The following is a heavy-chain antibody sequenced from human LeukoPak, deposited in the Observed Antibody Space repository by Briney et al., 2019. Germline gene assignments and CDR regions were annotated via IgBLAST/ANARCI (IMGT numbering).Heavy chain of an antibody. CDR2: IYTSGST. CDR1: GGSISSYY. Sequence: PSETLSLTCTVSGGSISSYYWSWIRQPAGKGLEWIGRIYTSGSTNYNPSLKSRVTMSVDTSKNQFSLKLSSVTAADTAVYYCAGGTTAAAGPLELDYWGQGTLVTVSS. D-gene: IGHD6-13*01. J-gene: IGHJ4*02. CDR3: AGGTTAAAGPLELDY. V-gene: IGHV4-4*07.